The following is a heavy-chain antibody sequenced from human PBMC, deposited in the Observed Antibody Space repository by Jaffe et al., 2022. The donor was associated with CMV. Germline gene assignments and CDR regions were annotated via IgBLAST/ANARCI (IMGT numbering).Heavy chain of an antibody. J-gene: IGHJ4*02. CDR2: ITTSGDRT. D-gene: IGHD3-10*02. V-gene: IGHV3-23*04. Sequence: EVQLVESGGGLVQPGGSLRLSCAASGFIFSSFDMVWVRQAPGKGLEWVSGITTSGDRTYYADPMKGRFTISRDNSKDTLYLQMNSLRAEDTAVYYCATRLPCSISTCYGLGYWGQGTLVTVSS. CDR1: GFIFSSFD. CDR3: ATRLPCSISTCYGLGY.